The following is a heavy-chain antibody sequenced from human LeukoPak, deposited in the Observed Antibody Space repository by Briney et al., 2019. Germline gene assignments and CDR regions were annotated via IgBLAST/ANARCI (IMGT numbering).Heavy chain of an antibody. D-gene: IGHD3-16*02. CDR2: IYYSGST. CDR1: GGSISSYY. Sequence: SETLSLTCTVSGGSISSYYWSWIRQPPGKGLEWIGYIYYSGSTNYNPSLKSRVTISVDTSKNQFSLKLSSVTAADTAVYYCARASPLDYVWGSYRYTDLFDYWGQGTLVTVSS. CDR3: ARASPLDYVWGSYRYTDLFDY. V-gene: IGHV4-59*08. J-gene: IGHJ4*02.